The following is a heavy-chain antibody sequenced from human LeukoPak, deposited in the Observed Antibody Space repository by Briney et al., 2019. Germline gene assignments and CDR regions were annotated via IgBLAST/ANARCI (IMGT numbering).Heavy chain of an antibody. D-gene: IGHD4-23*01. CDR1: GFTISGSA. J-gene: IGHJ3*01. CDR3: TTDYGGDFYGGFDF. V-gene: IGHV3-73*01. CDR2: IRSKANSYAT. Sequence: GGSLRLSCAASGFTISGSAMHWVRQASGKGPEWVGRIRSKANSYATAFVASVEGRFTISRDDSKNTAYLQMNSLKTEDTAVYYCTTDYGGDFYGGFDFWGQGTMVTVSS.